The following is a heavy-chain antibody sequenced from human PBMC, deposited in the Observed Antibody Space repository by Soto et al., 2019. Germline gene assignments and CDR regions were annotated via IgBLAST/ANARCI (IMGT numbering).Heavy chain of an antibody. V-gene: IGHV1-18*01. J-gene: IGHJ5*02. CDR1: GYTFTSYG. D-gene: IGHD2-2*01. Sequence: ASVKVSCKASGYTFTSYGISWVRQAPGQGLEWMGWISAYNGNTNYAQKLQGRVTMTTDTSTSTAYMELRSLRSDDTAVYYCARDYCSSTSCYEIWFDPWGQGTQVTVS. CDR2: ISAYNGNT. CDR3: ARDYCSSTSCYEIWFDP.